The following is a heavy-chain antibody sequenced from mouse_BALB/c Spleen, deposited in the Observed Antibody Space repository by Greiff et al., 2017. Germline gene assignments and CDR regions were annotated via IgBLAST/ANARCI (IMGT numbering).Heavy chain of an antibody. CDR1: GYSITSYYA. V-gene: IGHV3-2*02. J-gene: IGHJ3*01. CDR3: GANEWFAY. Sequence: EVKLQESGPGLVKPSQSLSLTCTVTGYSITSYYAWNWIRQCPGNTLEWMGDISYSGSTSYNPSLKSRISITRDTSKNQFFLQLNSVTTEDTATYYCGANEWFAYWGQGTLVTVSA. D-gene: IGHD1-1*01. CDR2: ISYSGST.